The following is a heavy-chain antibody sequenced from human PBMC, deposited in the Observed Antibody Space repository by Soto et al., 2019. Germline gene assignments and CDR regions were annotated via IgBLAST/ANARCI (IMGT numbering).Heavy chain of an antibody. Sequence: QVQLVESGGGVVQPGRSLRLSCVASGFTFNNYIMHWVRQAPGKGLEWVAVISYDGNNKDYADSVKGRFTSSRDNSKNTLYLQWSSLGAEDTAVYYWAGGDIYYGGGVLGQGTTVTV. D-gene: IGHD2-15*01. V-gene: IGHV3-30-3*01. CDR1: GFTFNNYI. CDR2: ISYDGNNK. CDR3: AGGDIYYGGGV. J-gene: IGHJ6*02.